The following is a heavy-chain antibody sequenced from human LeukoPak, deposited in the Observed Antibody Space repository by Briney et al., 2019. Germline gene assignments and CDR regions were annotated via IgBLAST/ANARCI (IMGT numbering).Heavy chain of an antibody. CDR2: INPSGGST. CDR1: GYTFTSHY. J-gene: IGHJ3*02. CDR3: GTERELLRYFDWSTDAFDI. V-gene: IGHV1-46*04. Sequence: GASVKVSCKASGYTFTSHYMHWVRQAPGQGLEWMGIINPSGGSTSYAQKLKGIITMTRTTSTSTVYMELRSLRSEDTAVYYGGTERELLRYFDWSTDAFDIWGQGTMVTVSS. D-gene: IGHD3-9*01.